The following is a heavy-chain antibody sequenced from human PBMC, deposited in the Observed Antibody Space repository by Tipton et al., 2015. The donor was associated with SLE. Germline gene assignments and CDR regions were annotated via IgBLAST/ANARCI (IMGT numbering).Heavy chain of an antibody. J-gene: IGHJ3*02. D-gene: IGHD3-16*01. CDR2: IYYSGST. CDR3: AREKGDAYPNLVAFDI. Sequence: TLSLTCTVSGGSFSTYYWSWLRQPPGKGLEWVGYIYYSGSTNYNPSLKSRVTVSVDTSKNQFSLKLSSVTAADTAVYYCAREKGDAYPNLVAFDIWGQGTMVTVSS. CDR1: GGSFSTYY. V-gene: IGHV4-59*01.